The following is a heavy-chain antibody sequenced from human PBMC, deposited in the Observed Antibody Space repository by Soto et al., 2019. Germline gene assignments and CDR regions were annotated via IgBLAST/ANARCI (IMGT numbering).Heavy chain of an antibody. Sequence: SLKISCKGSGYSFTSYWIGWVRQMPGKRLEWMWIIYPGDSDTRYSPSFQGQVTISADKSISTAYLQRSSLNASDTAMYYCDRQLVRGVLGGMDGWGKGNTVTVYS. CDR1: GYSFTSYW. CDR3: DRQLVRGVLGGMDG. CDR2: IYPGDSDT. J-gene: IGHJ6*01. V-gene: IGHV5-51*01. D-gene: IGHD3-10*01.